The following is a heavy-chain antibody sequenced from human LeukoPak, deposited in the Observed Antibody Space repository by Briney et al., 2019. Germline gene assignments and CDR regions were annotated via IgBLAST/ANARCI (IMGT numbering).Heavy chain of an antibody. CDR2: IISSGSNT. D-gene: IGHD6-6*01. Sequence: GGSLRLSCAASGFTLSSYSMNWVRQPPGKGLEWVSSIISSGSNTYYADSVKGRFTISRDNAKNPVYLQMNSLRAEDTAVYYCAREGASGEQLVPNWFDPWGQGTLVTVSS. V-gene: IGHV3-21*01. J-gene: IGHJ5*02. CDR1: GFTLSSYS. CDR3: AREGASGEQLVPNWFDP.